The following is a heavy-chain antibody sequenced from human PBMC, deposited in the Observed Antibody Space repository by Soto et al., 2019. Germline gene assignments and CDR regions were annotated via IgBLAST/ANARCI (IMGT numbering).Heavy chain of an antibody. CDR1: GFIFENFG. V-gene: IGHV3-23*01. D-gene: IGHD1-26*01. J-gene: IGHJ5*02. Sequence: GGSLGLSCAASGFIFENFGMSWVRQAPGKGLEWISSISGSGFKKYYADSVKGRFTISRDNSKSTVYLELNNLSAEDTAVYHCAKNQGVELVPLATVDWFDPWGQGSVVTVSS. CDR2: ISGSGFKK. CDR3: AKNQGVELVPLATVDWFDP.